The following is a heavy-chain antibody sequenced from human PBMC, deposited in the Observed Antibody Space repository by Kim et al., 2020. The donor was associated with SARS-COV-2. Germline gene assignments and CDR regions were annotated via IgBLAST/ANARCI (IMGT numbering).Heavy chain of an antibody. V-gene: IGHV3-23*01. Sequence: GESLTLSCAASGFTFSSYAMSWVRQAPGKGLELVSASSGSGGSTSYADSVKGRGTISRDNSKKKLYLQRNSLRAEDTADAYCAKDSMRGVGLAVNRADI. D-gene: IGHD6-19*01. CDR1: GFTFSSYA. CDR3: AKDSMRGVGLAVNRADI. J-gene: IGHJ3*02. CDR2: SSGSGGST.